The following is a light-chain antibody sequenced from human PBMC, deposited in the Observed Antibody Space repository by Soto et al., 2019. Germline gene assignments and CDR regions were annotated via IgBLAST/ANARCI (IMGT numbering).Light chain of an antibody. CDR3: QQYNSYPLT. CDR1: QSISSW. J-gene: IGKJ4*02. V-gene: IGKV1-5*03. Sequence: DIQMTQSPSTLSASVGDRVTITCRASQSISSWLAWYQQKPGKAPKLLIYKASSLESGVPSRFSGSGSGTEFTLNISSLQPDDFATYYCQQYNSYPLTFGGGTKVEIK. CDR2: KAS.